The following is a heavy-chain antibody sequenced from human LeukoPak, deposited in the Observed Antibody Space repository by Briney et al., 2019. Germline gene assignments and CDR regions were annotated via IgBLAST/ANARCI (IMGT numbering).Heavy chain of an antibody. CDR1: GGSISSYY. CDR2: IYYSGST. J-gene: IGHJ5*02. D-gene: IGHD2-15*01. CDR3: ARGSCSGGSCYTGDGYWFDP. V-gene: IGHV4-59*08. Sequence: SETLSLTCTVSGGSISSYYWSWIRQPPGKGLEWIGYIYYSGSTKYNPSLKSRVTISVDTSKNQFSLKLSSVTAADTAVYYCARGSCSGGSCYTGDGYWFDPWGQGTLVTVSS.